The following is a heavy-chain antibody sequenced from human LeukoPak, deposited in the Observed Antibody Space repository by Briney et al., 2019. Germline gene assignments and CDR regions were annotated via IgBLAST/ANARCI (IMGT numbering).Heavy chain of an antibody. J-gene: IGHJ4*02. Sequence: GGSLRLSCAASGFTVNSNYMSWVRQAPGKGLEWVSVIYSGGSTYYADSVKGRFTISRDNSKNTLYLQMNSLRAEDTAVYYCARFGYSSGWQTEGFDYWGQGTLVTVSS. CDR1: GFTVNSNY. CDR3: ARFGYSSGWQTEGFDY. D-gene: IGHD6-19*01. CDR2: IYSGGST. V-gene: IGHV3-53*01.